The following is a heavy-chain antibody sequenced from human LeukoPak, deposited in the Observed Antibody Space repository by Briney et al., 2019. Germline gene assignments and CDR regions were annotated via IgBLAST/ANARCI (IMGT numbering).Heavy chain of an antibody. Sequence: SETLSLTCTVSGGSISSYYWSWIRQPPGKGLEWIGHIYYSGTTNYNPSLKSRVTISVDTSKNQFSLKLSSVTAADTAVYYCARGVHIAAAQYGYWGQGTLVTVSS. J-gene: IGHJ4*02. CDR1: GGSISSYY. V-gene: IGHV4-59*01. CDR3: ARGVHIAAAQYGY. CDR2: IYYSGTT. D-gene: IGHD6-13*01.